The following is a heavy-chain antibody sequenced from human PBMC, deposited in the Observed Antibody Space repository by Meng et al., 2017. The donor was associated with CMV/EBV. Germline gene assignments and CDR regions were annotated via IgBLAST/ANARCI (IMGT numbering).Heavy chain of an antibody. CDR1: GDSVSSYSAA. D-gene: IGHD3-22*01. Sequence: SCAISGDSVSSYSAAWNWISQSPSRGLEWLGRTYYRSKWYNDYAVSVKSRITINPDTSKNQFSLQLNSVTPEDTAVYYCARDIASYYYDSSGYPNLYYYYGMDVWGQGTTVTVSS. CDR2: TYYRSKWYN. CDR3: ARDIASYYYDSSGYPNLYYYYGMDV. J-gene: IGHJ6*02. V-gene: IGHV6-1*01.